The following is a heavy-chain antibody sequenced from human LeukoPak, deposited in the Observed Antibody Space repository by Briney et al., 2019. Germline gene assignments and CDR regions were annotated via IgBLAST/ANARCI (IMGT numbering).Heavy chain of an antibody. Sequence: SETLSLTCAVYGGSFSGYYWSWIRQPPGKGLEWIGEVNHSGSANYNPSLKSRVTISVDTSKNQFSPKLSSVTAADTAVYYCARGGCSSTSCRRFRELDYWGQGTLVTVSS. D-gene: IGHD2-2*01. V-gene: IGHV4-34*01. J-gene: IGHJ4*02. CDR3: ARGGCSSTSCRRFRELDY. CDR2: VNHSGSA. CDR1: GGSFSGYY.